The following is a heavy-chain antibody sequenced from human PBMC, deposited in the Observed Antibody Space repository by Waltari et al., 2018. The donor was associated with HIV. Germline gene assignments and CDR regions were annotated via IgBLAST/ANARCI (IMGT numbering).Heavy chain of an antibody. CDR2: IGTTAIYT. CDR1: GVTFRSYS. CDR3: ARGDYCSYVGCPYYFDH. D-gene: IGHD2-8*01. J-gene: IGHJ4*01. V-gene: IGHV3-21*01. Sequence: EVYLVASGGGVVKPGGSLRLSCAASGVTFRSYSFTWFRQAPGKGLEWVSSIGTTAIYTYYADSVRGRFSISKDSAKNTVFLQMNSLRVEDTAVYYCARGDYCSYVGCPYYFDHWGHGVLVTVSS.